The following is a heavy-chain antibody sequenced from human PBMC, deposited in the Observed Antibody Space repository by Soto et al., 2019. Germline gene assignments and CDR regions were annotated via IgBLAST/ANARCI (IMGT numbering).Heavy chain of an antibody. J-gene: IGHJ3*01. Sequence: QVQLVESGGGVVQPERSLRLSCVATGFTFSDYGIHWVRQAPGRGLEWVAVIWHDGSQKYLADSVRGRFTISRDNSQNTVYLQMNSLIAEDTAVYYCEGRDDPFHVWGQGTMVTVSS. CDR1: GFTFSDYG. CDR2: IWHDGSQK. V-gene: IGHV3-33*01. CDR3: EGRDDPFHV.